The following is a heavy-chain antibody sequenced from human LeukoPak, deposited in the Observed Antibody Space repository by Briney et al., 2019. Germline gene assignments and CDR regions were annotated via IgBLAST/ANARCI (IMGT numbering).Heavy chain of an antibody. CDR2: IFYIGGP. CDR3: ASYSGIYSAFEI. J-gene: IGHJ3*02. D-gene: IGHD1-26*01. V-gene: IGHV4-39*07. CDR1: GDFITNSNYY. Sequence: SETLSLTCTASGDFITNSNYYWGWVRQSPGRGLEWLGNIFYIGGPYYNPSFKSRVVISVDTSKKHFSLTLNAVTAADTAVYHCASYSGIYSAFEIWGQGTLVTVSS.